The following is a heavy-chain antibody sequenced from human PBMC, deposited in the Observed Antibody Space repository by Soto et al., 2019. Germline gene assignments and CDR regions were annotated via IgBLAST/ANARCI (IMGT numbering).Heavy chain of an antibody. Sequence: QVQLQEMGPGLVKPSQTLTITCTVSGDSVNSAYWSWIRQLPGKVLEWMGNIHHTGRTFYNPSLKSRVAISIDTSKPLFPLKMRSITAADTAVYYCARTDAYNSSFFDSWGQGTVVTVSS. CDR3: ARTDAYNSSFFDS. J-gene: IGHJ4*02. V-gene: IGHV4-31*03. CDR1: GDSVNSAY. CDR2: IHHTGRT. D-gene: IGHD6-6*01.